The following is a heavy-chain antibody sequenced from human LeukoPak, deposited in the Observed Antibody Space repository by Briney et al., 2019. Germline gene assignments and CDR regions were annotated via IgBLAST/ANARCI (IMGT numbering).Heavy chain of an antibody. Sequence: SETLSLTCTVSGYSISSGYYWGWIRQPPGKGLEWIGRIYTSGSTNYNPSLKSRVTISVDTSKNQFSLKLSSVTAADTAVYYCARVGAPYGSGSYYRFLDIWGQGTMVTVSS. CDR3: ARVGAPYGSGSYYRFLDI. CDR2: IYTSGST. D-gene: IGHD3-10*01. V-gene: IGHV4-38-2*02. J-gene: IGHJ3*02. CDR1: GYSISSGYY.